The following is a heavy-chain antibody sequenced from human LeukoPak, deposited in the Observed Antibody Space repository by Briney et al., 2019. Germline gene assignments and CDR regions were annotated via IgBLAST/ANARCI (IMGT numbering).Heavy chain of an antibody. Sequence: GGSLGLSCAASGFTVSSNYMSWVRQAPGKGLEWVSVIYSGGSTYYADSVKGRFTISRDNSKNTLYLQMNSLRAEATAVYYCARTVIAVAGTEFDYWGQGTLVTVSS. CDR3: ARTVIAVAGTEFDY. D-gene: IGHD6-19*01. V-gene: IGHV3-66*01. CDR2: IYSGGST. CDR1: GFTVSSNY. J-gene: IGHJ4*02.